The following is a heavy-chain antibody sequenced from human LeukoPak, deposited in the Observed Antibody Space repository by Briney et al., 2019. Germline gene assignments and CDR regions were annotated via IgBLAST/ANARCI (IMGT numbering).Heavy chain of an antibody. CDR3: ARNQEIFGVVIMGFDY. CDR1: GASISNGDYF. CDR2: IHLIGST. V-gene: IGHV4-30-2*01. D-gene: IGHD3-3*01. Sequence: PSETLSLTCNVSGASISNGDYFWNWLRQPPGKALEWIGYIHLIGSTYYNPSLESRVTISAGRSGNQFSLKLSSVTAADTAVYYCARNQEIFGVVIMGFDYWGQGTLVTVSS. J-gene: IGHJ4*02.